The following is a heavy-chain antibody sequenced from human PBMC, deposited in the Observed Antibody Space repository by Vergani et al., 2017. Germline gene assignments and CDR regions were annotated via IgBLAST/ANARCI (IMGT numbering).Heavy chain of an antibody. CDR1: GYTFTGYY. Sequence: QVQLVQSGAEVKKPGASVKVSCKASGYTFTGYYMHWVRQAPGQGLEWMGWINPNSGGTNYAQKFQGWVTMTRDTSISTAYMELGRLRSDDTAVYYCARERTTVTENPTYYYYGMDVWGQGTTVTVSS. D-gene: IGHD4-17*01. CDR3: ARERTTVTENPTYYYYGMDV. CDR2: INPNSGGT. V-gene: IGHV1-2*04. J-gene: IGHJ6*02.